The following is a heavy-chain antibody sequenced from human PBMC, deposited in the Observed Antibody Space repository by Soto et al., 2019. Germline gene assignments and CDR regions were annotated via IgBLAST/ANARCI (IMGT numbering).Heavy chain of an antibody. CDR1: GGSISSSNW. CDR2: IYHSGST. Sequence: SETLSLTCAVSGGSISSSNWWSWVRQPPGKGLEWIGEIYHSGSTNYNPSLKSRVTISVDKSKNQFSLKLSSVTAADTAVYYCARGGNPAYYYGMDVWGPGTTVTVSS. V-gene: IGHV4-4*02. CDR3: ARGGNPAYYYGMDV. D-gene: IGHD3-16*01. J-gene: IGHJ6*02.